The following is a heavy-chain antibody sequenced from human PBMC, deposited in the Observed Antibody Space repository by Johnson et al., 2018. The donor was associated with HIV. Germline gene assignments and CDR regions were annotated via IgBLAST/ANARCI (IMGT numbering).Heavy chain of an antibody. V-gene: IGHV3-30*03. Sequence: VQLVESGGGVVQPGRSLRLSCAASGFTFSSYGMHWVRQAPGKGLEWVAVISYDGSNTYYADSVKGRFTISRDNSKNSLDLQMNSLRVEDTALYYCARDRGYGDAFDIWGQGTMVTVSS. CDR2: ISYDGSNT. J-gene: IGHJ3*02. CDR1: GFTFSSYG. CDR3: ARDRGYGDAFDI. D-gene: IGHD5-18*01.